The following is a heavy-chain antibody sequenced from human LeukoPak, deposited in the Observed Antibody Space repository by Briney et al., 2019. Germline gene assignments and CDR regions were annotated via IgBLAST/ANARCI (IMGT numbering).Heavy chain of an antibody. V-gene: IGHV4-38-2*02. CDR2: IYHSGST. CDR1: GGSISSGYY. J-gene: IGHJ6*03. D-gene: IGHD3-10*01. CDR3: ARDSEGTMVRGVIIYYYYYMDV. Sequence: SETLSLTCTVSGGSISSGYYWGWIRQPPGKGLEWIGSIYHSGSTYYNPSLKSRVTISVDTSKNQFSLKLSSVTAADTAVYYCARDSEGTMVRGVIIYYYYYMDVWGKGTTVTVSS.